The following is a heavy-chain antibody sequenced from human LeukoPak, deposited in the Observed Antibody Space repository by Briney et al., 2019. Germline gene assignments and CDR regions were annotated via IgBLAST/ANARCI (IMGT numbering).Heavy chain of an antibody. J-gene: IGHJ4*02. D-gene: IGHD3-22*01. CDR2: FDPEDGET. CDR3: STNIRGGSGYYYDY. V-gene: IGHV1-24*01. CDR1: GYTLTELS. Sequence: ASVKVSCKVSGYTLTELSMHWVRQAPGKGLEWMGGFDPEDGETIYAQKFQGRVTMTEDTSTDTAYMELSSLRSEDTAVYYCSTNIRGGSGYYYDYWGQGTLVTVSS.